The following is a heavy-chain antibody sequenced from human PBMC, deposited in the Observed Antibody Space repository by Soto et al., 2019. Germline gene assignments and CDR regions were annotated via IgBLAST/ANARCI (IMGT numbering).Heavy chain of an antibody. D-gene: IGHD3-22*01. CDR1: GGSISSGGYY. CDR2: IYYSGST. J-gene: IGHJ5*02. V-gene: IGHV4-31*03. Sequence: TLSLTCTVSGGSISSGGYYWSWIRQHPGKGLEWVGYIYYSGSTYYNPSLKSRVTISVDTSKNQFSLKLSSVTAADTAVYYCARLKKYWDSSGNWFDPWGKGTLVTVSS. CDR3: ARLKKYWDSSGNWFDP.